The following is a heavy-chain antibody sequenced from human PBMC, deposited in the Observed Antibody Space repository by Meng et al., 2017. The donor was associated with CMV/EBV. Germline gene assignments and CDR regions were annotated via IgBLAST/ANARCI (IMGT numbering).Heavy chain of an antibody. D-gene: IGHD3-10*02. CDR3: ARGITTLWWFDP. CDR1: GGSFSGYY. Sequence: SETLSLTCAVYGGSFSGYYWSWIRQPPGKGLEWIGEINHSGSTNYNPSLKSRVTISVDTSKNQFSLKLSSVTAADTAVYYCARGITTLWWFDPWGQGTLVTVSS. CDR2: INHSGST. J-gene: IGHJ5*02. V-gene: IGHV4-34*01.